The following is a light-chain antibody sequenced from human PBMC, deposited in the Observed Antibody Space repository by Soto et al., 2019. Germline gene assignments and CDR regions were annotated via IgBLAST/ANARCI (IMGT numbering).Light chain of an antibody. J-gene: IGKJ1*01. CDR3: QQYNTYSWT. V-gene: IGKV1-5*03. Sequence: DIQMTQFPSTLSASVGDRVTITCRASQSNGNRLAWFQQKSGEAPNLLIHKASSLESGVPSRFSCSGSGTEFTLTISRLQPDDFATYFCQQYNTYSWTFGQGTKVEIK. CDR2: KAS. CDR1: QSNGNR.